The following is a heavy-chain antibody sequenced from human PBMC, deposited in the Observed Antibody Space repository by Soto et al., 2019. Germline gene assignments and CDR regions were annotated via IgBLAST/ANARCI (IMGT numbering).Heavy chain of an antibody. CDR2: IYYSGST. Sequence: PSETLSLTCTVSGGSISTYCWSWIRQPPGKGLEWIGHIYYSGSTNYNPSLKSRVTISVDTSKNQFPLKLSSVTAADTAVYYCARRQYSGYLHFDYWGQGTLVTVSS. D-gene: IGHD5-12*01. V-gene: IGHV4-59*08. J-gene: IGHJ4*02. CDR3: ARRQYSGYLHFDY. CDR1: GGSISTYC.